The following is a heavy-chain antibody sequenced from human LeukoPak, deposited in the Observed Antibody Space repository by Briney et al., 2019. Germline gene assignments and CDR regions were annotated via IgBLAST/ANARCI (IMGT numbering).Heavy chain of an antibody. CDR1: GFTFSSYA. V-gene: IGHV3-30-3*01. D-gene: IGHD1-26*01. CDR2: ISYDGSNK. CDR3: AIQKDPAPPGNWYSDL. Sequence: PGGSLRLSCAASGFTFSSYAMHWVRQAPGKGLEWVAVISYDGSNKYYADSVKGRFTISRDNSKNTLYLQMNSLRAEDTAVYYCAIQKDPAPPGNWYSDLWGRGTLVTVSS. J-gene: IGHJ2*01.